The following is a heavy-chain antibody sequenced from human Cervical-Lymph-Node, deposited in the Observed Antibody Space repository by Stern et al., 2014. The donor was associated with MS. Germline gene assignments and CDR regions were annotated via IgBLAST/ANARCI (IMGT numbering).Heavy chain of an antibody. J-gene: IGHJ4*02. CDR3: ARDPIKGPGDYFDY. CDR2: IKKDGTEK. V-gene: IGHV3-7*01. Sequence: EVQLVESGGGLVHPGGSLRLSCAASGFTFSTYWMSWVRQAPGKGLEWVANIKKDGTEKFYVDSVGGRFTISRDNAKNSVYLQMNSLRAEDTAIYYCARDPIKGPGDYFDYWGQGTLVTVSA. CDR1: GFTFSTYW. D-gene: IGHD4-17*01.